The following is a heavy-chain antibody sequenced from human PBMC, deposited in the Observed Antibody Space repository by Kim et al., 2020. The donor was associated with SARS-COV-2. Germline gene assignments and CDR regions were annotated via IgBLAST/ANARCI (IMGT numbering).Heavy chain of an antibody. J-gene: IGHJ5*02. V-gene: IGHV4-34*01. CDR2: INHSGST. CDR3: ARSKRLTMVRGFIVWFDP. D-gene: IGHD3-10*01. Sequence: SETLSLTCAVYGGSFSGYYWSWIRQPPGKGLEWIGEINHSGSTNYNPSLKSRVTISVDPSKNQSSLKLSSVTAADTAVYYCARSKRLTMVRGFIVWFDP. CDR1: GGSFSGYY.